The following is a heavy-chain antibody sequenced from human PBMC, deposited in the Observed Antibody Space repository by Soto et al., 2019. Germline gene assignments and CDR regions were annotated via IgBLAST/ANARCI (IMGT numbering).Heavy chain of an antibody. Sequence: SGPTLVKPPQTLTLTCTFSGFSLSTSGVGVGWIRQPPGKALEWLALIYWDDDKRYSPSLKSRLTITKDTSKNQVVLTMTNMDPVDTATYYCAHRLVAGYSSGPEGDAFDIWGQGTMVTVSS. V-gene: IGHV2-5*02. CDR1: GFSLSTSGVG. J-gene: IGHJ3*02. CDR2: IYWDDDK. CDR3: AHRLVAGYSSGPEGDAFDI. D-gene: IGHD6-19*01.